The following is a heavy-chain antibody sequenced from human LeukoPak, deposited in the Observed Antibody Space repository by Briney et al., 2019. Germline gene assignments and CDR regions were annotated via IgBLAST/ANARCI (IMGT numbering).Heavy chain of an antibody. CDR3: ARSTGPIDY. Sequence: SQTLSLTCAISGDSVSSNSAAWNWIRQSPSRGLEWLGRTYYRSKWYTYYAVSVKSRISINRDTSKNQISLQLDSVTPEDTAVYYCARSTGPIDYWGQGTLVTVSS. CDR1: GDSVSSNSAA. V-gene: IGHV6-1*01. D-gene: IGHD1-1*01. J-gene: IGHJ4*02. CDR2: TYYRSKWYT.